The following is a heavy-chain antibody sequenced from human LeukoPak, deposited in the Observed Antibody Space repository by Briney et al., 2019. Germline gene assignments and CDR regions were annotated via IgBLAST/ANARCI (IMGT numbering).Heavy chain of an antibody. J-gene: IGHJ3*02. CDR2: IYYSGST. Sequence: SEALSLTCTVSGGSISSRSYYWGWIRQPPGKGLEWIVSIYYSGSTYYNPSLKSRVTISVDTSKNQFSLKLSSVTAADTAVYYCARTYSSSPIDAFDIWGQGTMVTVSS. CDR3: ARTYSSSPIDAFDI. CDR1: GGSISSRSYY. V-gene: IGHV4-39*07. D-gene: IGHD6-13*01.